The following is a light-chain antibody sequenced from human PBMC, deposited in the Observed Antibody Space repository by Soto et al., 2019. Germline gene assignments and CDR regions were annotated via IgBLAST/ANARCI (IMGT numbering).Light chain of an antibody. CDR3: QQYEKWPIT. Sequence: EIVMTQSPATLSVSTGERATLSCRASQSVSSNLAWYQQKPGQAPRLLIYGASTSATGIPARFSGSGSGTEFTRTISGRQAEDLAVYWCQQYEKWPITFSGGTKVEIK. V-gene: IGKV3-15*01. CDR1: QSVSSN. J-gene: IGKJ4*01. CDR2: GAS.